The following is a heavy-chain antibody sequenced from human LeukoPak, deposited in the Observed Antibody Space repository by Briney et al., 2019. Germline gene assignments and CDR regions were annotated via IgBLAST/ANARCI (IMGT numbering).Heavy chain of an antibody. CDR1: GGSFSGYY. D-gene: IGHD2-2*01. J-gene: IGHJ4*02. Sequence: SEILSLTCAVYGGSFSGYYWGWIRQPPGKGLEWIGEINHSGSTNYNPSLKSRVTISVDTSKNQFSLKLSSVTAADTAVYYCARRGSVPAAMPYDYWGQGTLVTVSS. CDR2: INHSGST. V-gene: IGHV4-34*01. CDR3: ARRGSVPAAMPYDY.